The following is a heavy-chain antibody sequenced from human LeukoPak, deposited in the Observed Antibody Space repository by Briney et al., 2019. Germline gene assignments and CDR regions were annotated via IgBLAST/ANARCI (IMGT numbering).Heavy chain of an antibody. CDR1: GGSCSGYY. Sequence: SETLSFTCAVYGGSCSGYYWSGIRQPPGKGLEGIGEINHSGSTNYNPSLKSRVTISVDTSKNQFSLKLSSVTAADTAVYYCARGRGYCSGGSCYPAYWGQGTLVTVSS. CDR2: INHSGST. D-gene: IGHD2-15*01. V-gene: IGHV4-34*01. J-gene: IGHJ4*02. CDR3: ARGRGYCSGGSCYPAY.